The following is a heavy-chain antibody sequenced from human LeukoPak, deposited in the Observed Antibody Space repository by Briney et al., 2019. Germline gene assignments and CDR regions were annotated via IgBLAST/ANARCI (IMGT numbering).Heavy chain of an antibody. CDR1: GYSISTGYY. CDR2: FFLKGST. CDR3: ARVARCTSCFDVDY. J-gene: IGHJ4*02. D-gene: IGHD2-2*01. V-gene: IGHV4-38-2*02. Sequence: SETLSLTCTVSGYSISTGYYWDWIRQPPGKGLEWIGSFFLKGSTYYNPSLKSRVTISVDTSKNQFSLTLSSVTAADTAVYYCARVARCTSCFDVDYWGQGTLVTVSS.